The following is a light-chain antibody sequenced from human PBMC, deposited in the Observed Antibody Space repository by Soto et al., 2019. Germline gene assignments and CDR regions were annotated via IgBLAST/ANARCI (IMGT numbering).Light chain of an antibody. CDR1: NSDVGAYPY. J-gene: IGLJ2*01. CDR2: EVA. CDR3: SSYATSGTNVI. Sequence: QSALAQPASVSGSPGQSITISCTGTNSDVGAYPYVSWYQQHPGNAPKLLIYEVADRPSGVSDRFSGSKSGNTASLTISALQAEDEAVYYCSSYATSGTNVIFGGGTKATVL. V-gene: IGLV2-14*03.